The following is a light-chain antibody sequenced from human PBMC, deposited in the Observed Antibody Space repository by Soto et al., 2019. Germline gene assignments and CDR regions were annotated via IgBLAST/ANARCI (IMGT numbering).Light chain of an antibody. V-gene: IGKV4-1*01. CDR1: QTVLYSSNNKNY. Sequence: DIVMTQSPDSLAVSLGERATINCKSSQTVLYSSNNKNYLAWFQQKPGQPPKRFIYWASTRESGVPDRFSGSGSGTDFTLSISSPQAEDVAVYYCQQYYTTPYTFGQGTKLEIK. J-gene: IGKJ2*01. CDR2: WAS. CDR3: QQYYTTPYT.